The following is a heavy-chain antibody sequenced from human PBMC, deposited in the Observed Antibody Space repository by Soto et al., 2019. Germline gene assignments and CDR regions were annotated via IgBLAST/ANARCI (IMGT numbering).Heavy chain of an antibody. CDR1: GGSFSGYY. CDR3: ARGENSNSSGYYYYMDV. Sequence: SETLSLTCAVYGGSFSGYYWSWIRQPPGKGLEWIGEINHSGSTSYNPSLKSRVTISVDTSKNQFSLKLSSVTAADTAVYYCARGENSNSSGYYYYMDVWGKGTTVTVSS. J-gene: IGHJ6*03. D-gene: IGHD4-4*01. CDR2: INHSGST. V-gene: IGHV4-34*01.